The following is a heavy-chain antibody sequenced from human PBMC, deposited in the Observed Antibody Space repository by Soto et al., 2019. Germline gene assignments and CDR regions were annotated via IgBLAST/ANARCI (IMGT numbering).Heavy chain of an antibody. J-gene: IGHJ4*02. CDR3: ASHLQPTNWGGGYFDY. Sequence: SETLSLTCFVSGGSISSNNYYWGWIRQPPGKGLEWIGSMSYSRSTYYNPSLKSRVTISVDTSKNQFSLKLTSVAAADTAVYYCASHLQPTNWGGGYFDYWGQGPLVTAPQ. CDR2: MSYSRST. V-gene: IGHV4-39*01. CDR1: GGSISSNNYY. D-gene: IGHD7-27*01.